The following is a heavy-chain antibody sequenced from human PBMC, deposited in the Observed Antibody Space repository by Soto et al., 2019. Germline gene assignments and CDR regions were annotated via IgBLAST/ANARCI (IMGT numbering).Heavy chain of an antibody. V-gene: IGHV3-33*01. CDR2: IWYDGSNK. J-gene: IGHJ6*02. CDR1: GFTFSSYG. D-gene: IGHD3-3*01. CDR3: ARRLVLEWLPSSYYYYGMDV. Sequence: GGSLRLSCAASGFTFSSYGMHWVRQAPGKGLEWVAVIWYDGSNKYYADSVKGRFTISRDNSKNTLYLQMNSLRAEDTAVYYCARRLVLEWLPSSYYYYGMDVWGQGTTVTVSS.